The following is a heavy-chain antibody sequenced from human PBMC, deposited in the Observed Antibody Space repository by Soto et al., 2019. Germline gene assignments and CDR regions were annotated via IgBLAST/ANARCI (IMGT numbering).Heavy chain of an antibody. D-gene: IGHD3-16*01. Sequence: QVQLVESGGGVVQPGRSLRLSCAASGFTFSSYGMHWVRQAPGKGLEWVAVIWYDGSNKYYADSVKGRFTISRDNSKNTLYLQMNSLRAEDTAVYYCARAYWVSNTNWFDPWGQGTLVTVSS. CDR3: ARAYWVSNTNWFDP. CDR2: IWYDGSNK. V-gene: IGHV3-33*01. CDR1: GFTFSSYG. J-gene: IGHJ5*02.